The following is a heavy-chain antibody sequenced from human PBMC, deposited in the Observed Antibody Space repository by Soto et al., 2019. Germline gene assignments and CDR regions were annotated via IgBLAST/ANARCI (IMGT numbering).Heavy chain of an antibody. V-gene: IGHV1-3*01. CDR2: INAGNGNT. Sequence: ASLKVSCKASGYTFTSYAMHWVRQAPGQRLEWMGWINAGNGNTKYSQKFQGRVTITRDTSASTAYMELSSLRSEDTAVYYCARCIVVVTALDYWGQGTLVTVSS. CDR3: ARCIVVVTALDY. CDR1: GYTFTSYA. J-gene: IGHJ4*02. D-gene: IGHD2-21*02.